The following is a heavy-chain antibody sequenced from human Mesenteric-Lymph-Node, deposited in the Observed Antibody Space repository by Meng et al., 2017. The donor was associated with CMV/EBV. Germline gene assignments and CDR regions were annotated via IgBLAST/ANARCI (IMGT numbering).Heavy chain of an antibody. Sequence: GESLKISCAACGFTFSSYDMHWVRQATGKGLEWVSAIGTAGDTYYPGSVKGQFTISRDNAKNSLYLQMNSLRAEDTAVYFCARYNWNVDYWGQGTLVTVSS. CDR1: GFTFSSYD. D-gene: IGHD1-1*01. V-gene: IGHV3-13*03. CDR3: ARYNWNVDY. CDR2: IGTAGDT. J-gene: IGHJ4*02.